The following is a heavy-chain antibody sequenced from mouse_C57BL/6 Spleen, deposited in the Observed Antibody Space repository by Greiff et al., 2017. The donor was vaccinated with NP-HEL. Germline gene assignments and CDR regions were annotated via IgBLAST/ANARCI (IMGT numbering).Heavy chain of an antibody. Sequence: VQLQQPGAELVKPGASVKLSCKASGYTFTSYWMQWVKQRPGQGLEWIGEIDPSDSYTNYNQKFKGKATLTVDTSSSTAYMQLSSLTSEDSAVYYCARGYGNYSYYFDYWGQGTTLTVSS. D-gene: IGHD2-1*01. CDR1: GYTFTSYW. V-gene: IGHV1-50*01. CDR2: IDPSDSYT. CDR3: ARGYGNYSYYFDY. J-gene: IGHJ2*01.